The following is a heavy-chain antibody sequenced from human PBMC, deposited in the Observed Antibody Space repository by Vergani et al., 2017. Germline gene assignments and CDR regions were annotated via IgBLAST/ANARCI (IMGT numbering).Heavy chain of an antibody. D-gene: IGHD1-14*01. CDR1: GFTFSSYS. CDR3: ARVMSAQTGIFDY. J-gene: IGHJ4*02. CDR2: ISSSSSYI. V-gene: IGHV3-21*01. Sequence: EVQLVESGGGLVKPGGSLRLSCAASGFTFSSYSMNWVRQAPGKGLEWVSSISSSSSYIYYADSVKGRFTISRDNAKNSLYLQMKSLRAEDTAVYYCARVMSAQTGIFDYWGQGTLVTVSS.